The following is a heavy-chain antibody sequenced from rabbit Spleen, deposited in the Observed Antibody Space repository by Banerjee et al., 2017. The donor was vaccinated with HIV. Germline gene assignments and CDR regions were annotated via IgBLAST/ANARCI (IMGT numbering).Heavy chain of an antibody. Sequence: QEQLEESGGGLVKPEGSLTLTCKASGFPFSNKAVMCWVRQAPGKGLEWIACIDPDYDSTDYASWVNGRFTISLDNAQNTVTLQMTSLTAADTATYFCAKFWYTDYGDLWGQGTLVTVS. CDR2: IDPDYDST. CDR1: GFPFSNKA. CDR3: AKFWYTDYGDL. V-gene: IGHV1S47*01. J-gene: IGHJ6*01. D-gene: IGHD2-1*01.